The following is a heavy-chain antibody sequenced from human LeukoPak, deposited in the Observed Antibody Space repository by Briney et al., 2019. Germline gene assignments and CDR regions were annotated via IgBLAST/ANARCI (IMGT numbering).Heavy chain of an antibody. D-gene: IGHD3-10*01. CDR1: GDSISSSSYY. J-gene: IGHJ5*02. CDR3: ARGLRITMVRGVIITHWFDP. CDR2: IYTSGNT. Sequence: SETLSLTCTVSGDSISSSSYYWNWIRQPAGKGLEWIGRIYTSGNTNYNPSLKSRVTISVDTSKNQFSLKLSSVTAADTAVYYCARGLRITMVRGVIITHWFDPWGQGTLVTVSS. V-gene: IGHV4-61*02.